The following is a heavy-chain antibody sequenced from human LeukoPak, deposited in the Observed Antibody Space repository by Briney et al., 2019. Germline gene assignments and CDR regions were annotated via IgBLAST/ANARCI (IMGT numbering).Heavy chain of an antibody. CDR2: IHQDAGEK. J-gene: IGHJ4*02. Sequence: PGGSLRLSCAASGFTFSDSWMTWVRQSPGKGLQWVASIHQDAGEKQYVDSVRGRFTISRDNAKNSLYLQMNSLRVEDTAMYYCTTSKDHYSHHWGQGTPVTVSS. CDR3: TTSKDHYSHH. CDR1: GFTFSDSW. V-gene: IGHV3-7*05.